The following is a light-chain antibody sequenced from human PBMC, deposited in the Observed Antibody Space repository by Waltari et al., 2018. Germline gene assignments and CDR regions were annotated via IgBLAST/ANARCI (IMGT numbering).Light chain of an antibody. CDR3: SSSAGSKNLV. V-gene: IGLV2-8*01. CDR2: EVN. CDR1: SSDVGGYNY. J-gene: IGLJ2*01. Sequence: QSALTQPPSASGSPGQSVTISCTGSSSDVGGYNYVPWYQQHPGKAPKRMIYEVNKRPSGVPDRFSGSKSGNTASLTVSGLQAEDEADYYCSSSAGSKNLVFGGGTKLTVL.